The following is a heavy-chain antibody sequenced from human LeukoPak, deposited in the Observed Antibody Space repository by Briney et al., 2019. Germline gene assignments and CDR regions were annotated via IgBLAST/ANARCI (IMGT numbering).Heavy chain of an antibody. D-gene: IGHD6-19*01. Sequence: GGSLRLSCAASGFTYSNYDMHWVRQGPGGGLEWVSAIGIADDTHYADSVKGRFTISRDNSKNTLYLQMNSLRPEDTAVYYCARDVEWLVGNDYWGQGTLVTVSS. J-gene: IGHJ4*02. V-gene: IGHV3-13*01. CDR2: IGIADDT. CDR1: GFTYSNYD. CDR3: ARDVEWLVGNDY.